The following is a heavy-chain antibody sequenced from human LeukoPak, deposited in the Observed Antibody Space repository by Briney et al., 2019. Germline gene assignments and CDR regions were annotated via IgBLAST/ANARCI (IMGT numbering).Heavy chain of an antibody. CDR1: GYSFTSYW. CDR2: IYPGDSDT. V-gene: IGHV5-51*01. D-gene: IGHD6-13*01. CDR3: ASSPGLAAAGTFYFDY. Sequence: GESLKISCKGSGYSFTSYWIGWVRQMPGKGLEWMGIIYPGDSDTRYSPSFQGQVTISADKSISTAYLRWSSLKASDTAMYYCASSPGLAAAGTFYFDYWGQGTLVTVSS. J-gene: IGHJ4*02.